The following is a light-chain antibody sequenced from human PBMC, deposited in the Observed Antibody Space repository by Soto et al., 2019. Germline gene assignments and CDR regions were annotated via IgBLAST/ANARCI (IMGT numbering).Light chain of an antibody. CDR1: QSLSRY. CDR3: QQYGSSGT. Sequence: EIVLTQSPATLSLSPGERATLSCRASQSLSRYLAWYQQKPGQAPSLLIYGASNRATGIPDRFSGSGSGTDFTLTISRLEPEDFAVYYCQQYGSSGTFGQGTKVDIK. V-gene: IGKV3-20*01. CDR2: GAS. J-gene: IGKJ1*01.